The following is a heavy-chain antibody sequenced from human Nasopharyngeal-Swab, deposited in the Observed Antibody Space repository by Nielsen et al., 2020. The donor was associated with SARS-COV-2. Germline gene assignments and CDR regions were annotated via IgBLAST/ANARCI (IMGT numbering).Heavy chain of an antibody. CDR1: GFTFSTAS. V-gene: IGHV3-15*01. D-gene: IGHD6-13*01. CDR2: IKSKTDGGTT. Sequence: GGSLRLSFAASGFTFSTASMSWVRQAPGKGLEWVGRIKSKTDGGTTDYAAPVKGRFTISRDDSKNTLYLQMNSLKTEDTAVYYRTTVRSSSLTDPWGQGTLVTVSS. CDR3: TTVRSSSLTDP. J-gene: IGHJ5*02.